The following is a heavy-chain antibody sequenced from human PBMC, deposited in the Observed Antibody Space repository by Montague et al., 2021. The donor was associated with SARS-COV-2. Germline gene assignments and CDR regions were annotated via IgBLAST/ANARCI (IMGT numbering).Heavy chain of an antibody. D-gene: IGHD3-10*01. Sequence: SETLSLTCSVSSGSIISSGYYWGWIRQPPGKELEWIGNIYYSGTTYYNPSLRSRGTISVDTSKNHLSLRLSSVTAADTAVYFCARGMIRGVTTPFGYWGQGSQVTVSS. J-gene: IGHJ4*02. CDR2: IYYSGTT. CDR1: SGSIISSGYY. CDR3: ARGMIRGVTTPFGY. V-gene: IGHV4-39*02.